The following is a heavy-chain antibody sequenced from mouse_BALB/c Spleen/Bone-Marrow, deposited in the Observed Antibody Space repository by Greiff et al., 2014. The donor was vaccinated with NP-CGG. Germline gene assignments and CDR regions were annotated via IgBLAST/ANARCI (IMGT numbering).Heavy chain of an antibody. D-gene: IGHD4-1*01. J-gene: IGHJ4*01. CDR2: IDPANGST. CDR1: GFNIKDTY. CDR3: ARWEYYAMDY. Sequence: EVQLQQSGAELVKPGASVKLSCTASGFNIKDTYMHWVKQRPEQGLEWIGRIDPANGSTKYDPKFQGKATVTADTSSNTAYLQLSSLTSEDTAVYYCARWEYYAMDYWGQGTSVTVSS. V-gene: IGHV14-3*02.